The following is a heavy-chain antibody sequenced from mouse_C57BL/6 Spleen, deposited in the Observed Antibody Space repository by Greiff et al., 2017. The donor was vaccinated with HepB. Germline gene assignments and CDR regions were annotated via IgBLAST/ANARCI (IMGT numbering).Heavy chain of an antibody. V-gene: IGHV5-12*01. Sequence: EVQLVESGGGLVQPGGSLKLSCAASGFTFSDYYMYWVRQTPEKRLEWVAYISNGGGSTYYPDTVKGRFTISRDNAKNTRYLQMSRLKSEDTAMYYCEKRTRRGGVCDYWGQGTTLTVSS. J-gene: IGHJ2*01. CDR1: GFTFSDYY. CDR3: EKRTRRGGVCDY. D-gene: IGHD2-12*01. CDR2: ISNGGGST.